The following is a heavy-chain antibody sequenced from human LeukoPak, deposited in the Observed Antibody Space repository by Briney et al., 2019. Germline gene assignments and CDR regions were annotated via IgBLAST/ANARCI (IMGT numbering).Heavy chain of an antibody. D-gene: IGHD3-10*01. V-gene: IGHV3-30*18. CDR1: GFTFSSYG. CDR2: ISYDGSNK. Sequence: PGRSLRLSCAASGFTFSSYGMHWVRQAPGKGLEWVAVISYDGSNKYYADSVKGRFTISRDNSKNTLYLQMNSLRAEDTAVYYCAKQGVGITVVRGVSYYFDYWGQGTLVTVSS. J-gene: IGHJ4*02. CDR3: AKQGVGITVVRGVSYYFDY.